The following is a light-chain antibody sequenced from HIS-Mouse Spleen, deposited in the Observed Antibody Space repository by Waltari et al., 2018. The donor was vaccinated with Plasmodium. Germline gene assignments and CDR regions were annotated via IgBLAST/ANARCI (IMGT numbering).Light chain of an antibody. CDR2: GAC. V-gene: IGKV3D-7*01. CDR3: QQDYNLPYT. CDR1: QSVSSSY. J-gene: IGKJ2*01. Sequence: IVMTQSPATLSLSPGERATLPCRASQSVSSSYLSWDQKKPGQAPRLLIYGACTRATGIPARFSGSGSGTDFTLTISSLKPEDFAVYYCQQDYNLPYTFGQGTKLEIK.